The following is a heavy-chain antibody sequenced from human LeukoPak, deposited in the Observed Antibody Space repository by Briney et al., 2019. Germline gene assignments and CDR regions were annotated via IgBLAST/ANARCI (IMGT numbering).Heavy chain of an antibody. CDR1: GYTFTSYG. Sequence: ASVKVSWKASGYTFTSYGISWVRQAPVQGLEWMGWISAYNGNTNYAQKLQGRVTMTTDTSTSTAYMELRSLRSEDTAVYYCARGVGYYDILTGYYRESYSDYWGQGTLVTVSS. J-gene: IGHJ4*02. D-gene: IGHD3-9*01. CDR3: ARGVGYYDILTGYYRESYSDY. CDR2: ISAYNGNT. V-gene: IGHV1-18*04.